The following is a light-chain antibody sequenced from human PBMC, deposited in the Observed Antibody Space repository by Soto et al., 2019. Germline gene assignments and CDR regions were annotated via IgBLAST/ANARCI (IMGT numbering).Light chain of an antibody. CDR1: SSDVGGYNY. J-gene: IGLJ1*01. CDR3: SSYAGSNNLFV. CDR2: EVS. Sequence: QSVLTQPPSASGSPGQSVTISCTGTSSDVGGYNYVSWYQQHPGKAPKLMIYEVSKRPSGVPVRFSGSKSGNTASLTVSGLQAEDEADYYCSSYAGSNNLFVFGTGT. V-gene: IGLV2-8*01.